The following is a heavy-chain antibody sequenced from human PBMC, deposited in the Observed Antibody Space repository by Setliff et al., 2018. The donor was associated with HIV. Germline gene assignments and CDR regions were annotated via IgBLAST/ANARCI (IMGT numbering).Heavy chain of an antibody. CDR2: IIPILGIT. CDR1: GGSFSSYG. V-gene: IGHV1-69*10. J-gene: IGHJ4*02. D-gene: IGHD3-9*01. CDR3: ARSSYDILTGYYKALEY. Sequence: GASVKVSCKASGGSFSSYGISWVRQAPGQGLEWMGGIIPILGITNYAQKFQGRVTISADKSTSTVSMELSSLRSGDTAVYHCARSSYDILTGYYKALEYWGQGTPVTVSS.